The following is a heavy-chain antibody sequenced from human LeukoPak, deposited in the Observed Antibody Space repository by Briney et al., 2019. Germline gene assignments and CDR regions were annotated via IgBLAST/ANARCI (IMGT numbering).Heavy chain of an antibody. CDR1: GYTFTNYG. D-gene: IGHD5-12*01. J-gene: IGHJ4*02. CDR2: ISAYNGNT. Sequence: ASVKVSCKASGYTFTNYGISWVRQAPGQGLEWMGWISAYNGNTNYVQKLQGRVTMATDTSTSTAYMELRSLRSDDTAVYYCARDRSGYEHFDYWGQGTLVTVSS. V-gene: IGHV1-18*01. CDR3: ARDRSGYEHFDY.